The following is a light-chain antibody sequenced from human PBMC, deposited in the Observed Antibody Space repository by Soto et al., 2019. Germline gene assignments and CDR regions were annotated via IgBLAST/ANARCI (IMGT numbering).Light chain of an antibody. Sequence: QSALTQPASVSGSPGQSITISCTGTSSDVGGYNYVSWYQQHPGKAPKLMIYDVSNRPSGVSNRFSGSKSGNTASLTISRLQAEDEADYYCSTYTSSIVVFGGGTKVTVL. J-gene: IGLJ2*01. CDR2: DVS. CDR3: STYTSSIVV. V-gene: IGLV2-14*01. CDR1: SSDVGGYNY.